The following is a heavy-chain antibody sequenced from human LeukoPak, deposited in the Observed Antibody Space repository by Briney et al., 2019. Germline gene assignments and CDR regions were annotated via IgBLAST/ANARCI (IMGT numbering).Heavy chain of an antibody. V-gene: IGHV3-30*18. Sequence: GGSLRLSCAASGFTFSSYGMHWVRQAPGKGLEWVAVISYDGSNKYYADSVKGRFTISRDNSKNTLYLQMNSLRAEDTAVYYCAKGVLSPYYYGMDVWGQGTTVTVSS. CDR3: AKGVLSPYYYGMDV. CDR2: ISYDGSNK. CDR1: GFTFSSYG. D-gene: IGHD3-16*02. J-gene: IGHJ6*02.